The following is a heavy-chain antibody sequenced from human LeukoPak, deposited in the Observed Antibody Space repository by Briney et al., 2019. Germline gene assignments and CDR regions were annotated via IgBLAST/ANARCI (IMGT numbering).Heavy chain of an antibody. Sequence: ASVKVSCKASGFTFTSSAVQWVRQARGQRLEWIGWIVVGSGNTNYAQKFQERVTITRDMSTSTAYMELSSLRSEDTAVYYCARDRSSSWVDWFDPWGQGTLVTVSS. V-gene: IGHV1-58*01. CDR1: GFTFTSSA. CDR3: ARDRSSSWVDWFDP. J-gene: IGHJ5*02. CDR2: IVVGSGNT. D-gene: IGHD6-13*01.